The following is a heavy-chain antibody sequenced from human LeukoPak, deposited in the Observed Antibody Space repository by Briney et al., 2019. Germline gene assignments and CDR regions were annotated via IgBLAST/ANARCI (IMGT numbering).Heavy chain of an antibody. CDR3: GKDVLAGGLDV. Sequence: PGGSLRLSCAASGFTFSSYWMSWVRQAPGKRLEWVANIKQDGSEKYYVDSVKGRFTISRDNAKNSLYLQMNSLRAEDTALYYCGKDVLAGGLDVWGQGTTVTVSS. J-gene: IGHJ6*02. CDR2: IKQDGSEK. CDR1: GFTFSSYW. V-gene: IGHV3-7*03.